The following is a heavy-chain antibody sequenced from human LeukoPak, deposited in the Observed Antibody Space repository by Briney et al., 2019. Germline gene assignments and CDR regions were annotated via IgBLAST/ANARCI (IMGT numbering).Heavy chain of an antibody. CDR3: ARDRWNCSGGSCYLGLNDY. CDR2: IIPIFGTA. V-gene: IGHV1-69*05. CDR1: GCTFSSYA. J-gene: IGHJ4*02. Sequence: SVKVSCKASGCTFSSYAISWVRQAPGQGLEWMGGIIPIFGTANYAQKFQGRVTITTDESTSTAYMELSSLKSEDTAVYYCARDRWNCSGGSCYLGLNDYWGQGTLVTVSS. D-gene: IGHD2-15*01.